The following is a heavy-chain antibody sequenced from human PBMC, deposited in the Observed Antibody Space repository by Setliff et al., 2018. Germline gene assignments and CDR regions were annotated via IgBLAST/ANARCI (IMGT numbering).Heavy chain of an antibody. CDR3: ARSPPNRGVGQGHHMDV. Sequence: ASVKVSCKTSGYSFTNYGINWVRQAPGQGLEWMGWISVYNGYIVYAQKLQGRVTMTTDTSTSTAYMELRSLRSDDTAVYYCARSPPNRGVGQGHHMDVWGKGTTVTVSS. D-gene: IGHD1-26*01. CDR1: GYSFTNYG. V-gene: IGHV1-18*01. J-gene: IGHJ6*03. CDR2: ISVYNGYI.